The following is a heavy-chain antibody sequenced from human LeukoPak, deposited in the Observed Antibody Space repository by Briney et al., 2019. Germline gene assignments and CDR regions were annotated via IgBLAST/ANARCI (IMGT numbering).Heavy chain of an antibody. V-gene: IGHV3-48*01. CDR1: TFAFSNNN. J-gene: IGHJ6*02. CDR2: IDNRGHVI. Sequence: GGSLRLSCVDFTFAFSNNNMNWVRQAPGKGLEWLSFIDNRGHVIEYADSVKGRFTISRDNAKNSLYLQMNSLRAEDTAVYYCAKDRAHYYYGMDVWGQGTTVTVSS. CDR3: AKDRAHYYYGMDV.